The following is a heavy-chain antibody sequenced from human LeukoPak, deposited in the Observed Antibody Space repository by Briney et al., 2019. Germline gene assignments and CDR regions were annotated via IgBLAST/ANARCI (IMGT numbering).Heavy chain of an antibody. J-gene: IGHJ3*02. V-gene: IGHV4-39*01. CDR2: IYYSGST. D-gene: IGHD3-10*01. CDR1: GGSISSSSYD. CDR3: ARHTITMVRGHESFFDAFAI. Sequence: SETLSLTCTVSGGSISSSSYDWGWIRQPPGKGLEWIESIYYSGSTYYNPSLKSRVTISVDTSKNQFSLKLSSVTAADTAVYYCARHTITMVRGHESFFDAFAIWGQRTMVTVSS.